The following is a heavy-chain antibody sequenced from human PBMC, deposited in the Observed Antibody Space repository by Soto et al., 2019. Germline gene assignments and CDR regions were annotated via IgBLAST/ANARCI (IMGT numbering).Heavy chain of an antibody. CDR1: GFSLSTSGEG. V-gene: IGHV2-5*01. Sequence: QITLKESGPTLVNPTQTLTLTCTFSGFSLSTSGEGVGWIRQPPGKALEGLALIYWNDDNRYSPSLKSRLTITKATSYNQVVLTMTTMDPVDTATYYCTRWSYDILTGASWFDPWGQGTLVTVSS. CDR2: IYWNDDN. J-gene: IGHJ5*02. D-gene: IGHD3-9*01. CDR3: TRWSYDILTGASWFDP.